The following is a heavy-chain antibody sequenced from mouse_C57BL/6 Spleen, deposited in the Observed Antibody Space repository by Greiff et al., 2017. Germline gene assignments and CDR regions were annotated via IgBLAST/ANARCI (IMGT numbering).Heavy chain of an antibody. D-gene: IGHD2-3*01. CDR2: INPNNGGT. CDR3: ARSPYAGYYVYYFDY. J-gene: IGHJ2*01. Sequence: EVKLVESGPELVKPGASVKMSCKASGYTFTDYNMHWVKQSHGKSLEWIGDINPNNGGTSYNQKFKGKATLTVNKSSSTAYMELRSLTSEDSAVYYCARSPYAGYYVYYFDYWGQGTTLTVSS. CDR1: GYTFTDYN. V-gene: IGHV1-22*01.